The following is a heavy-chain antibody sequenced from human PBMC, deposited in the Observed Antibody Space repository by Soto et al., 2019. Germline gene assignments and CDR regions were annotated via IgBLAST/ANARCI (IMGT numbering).Heavy chain of an antibody. CDR1: GYTFTSYG. D-gene: IGHD3-16*01. V-gene: IGHV1-18*01. J-gene: IGHJ6*03. CDR3: ARVGESATAYYYYYMDV. CDR2: ISAYNGNT. Sequence: ASVKVSCKASGYTFTSYGISWVRQAPGQGLEWMGWISAYNGNTNYAQKLQGRVTMTTDTSTSTAYMELRSLRSDDTAVYYCARVGESATAYYYYYMDVWGKGTTVTVSS.